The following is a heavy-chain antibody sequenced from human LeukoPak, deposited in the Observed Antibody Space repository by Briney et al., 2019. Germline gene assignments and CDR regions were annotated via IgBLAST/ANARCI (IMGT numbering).Heavy chain of an antibody. V-gene: IGHV4-34*01. D-gene: IGHD2-15*01. CDR3: ARVGYCSGGSCPGAFDI. Sequence: SETPSLTCAVYGGSFSGYYWSWIRQPPGKGLEWIGEINHSGSTNYNPSLKSRVTISVDTSKNQFSLKLSSVTAADTAVYYCARVGYCSGGSCPGAFDIWGQGTMVTVSS. CDR1: GGSFSGYY. CDR2: INHSGST. J-gene: IGHJ3*02.